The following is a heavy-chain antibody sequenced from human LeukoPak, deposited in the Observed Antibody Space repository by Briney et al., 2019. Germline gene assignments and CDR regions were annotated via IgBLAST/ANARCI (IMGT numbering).Heavy chain of an antibody. CDR2: IIPIFGTA. V-gene: IGHV1-69*05. Sequence: ASVKVSCKASGGTFSSYAISWVRQAPGQGLEWLGGIIPIFGTANYAQKFQGRVTITTDESTSTAYMELSSLRSEDTAVYYCASYNELFSRVGANWFDPWGQGTLVTVSS. CDR3: ASYNELFSRVGANWFDP. J-gene: IGHJ5*02. D-gene: IGHD1-1*01. CDR1: GGTFSSYA.